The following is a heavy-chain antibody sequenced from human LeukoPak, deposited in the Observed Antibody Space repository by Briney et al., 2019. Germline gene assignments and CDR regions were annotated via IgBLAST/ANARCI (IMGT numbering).Heavy chain of an antibody. V-gene: IGHV4-59*01. D-gene: IGHD1-26*01. CDR1: GGSISIYY. CDR3: VRDRELNY. CDR2: IYNSGST. J-gene: IGHJ4*02. Sequence: SETLSLTCTVSGGSISIYYWSWIRQPPGKGLEWIGYIYNSGSTYYNPSLKSRFTISVDTSKNQFSLRLSSVTAADAAVYYCVRDRELNYWGQGTLVTVSS.